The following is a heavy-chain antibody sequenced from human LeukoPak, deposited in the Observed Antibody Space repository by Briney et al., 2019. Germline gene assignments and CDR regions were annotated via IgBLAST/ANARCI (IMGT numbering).Heavy chain of an antibody. V-gene: IGHV5-51*01. J-gene: IGHJ4*02. Sequence: GESLKISCKGSGYSFTSYWIGWVRQMPGKGLEWMGIIYPGDSDTRFSPSFQGQVTISADKSISTAYLQWSSLKAPDTAMYYCARVEMATTGPFDYWGQGTLVTVSS. CDR2: IYPGDSDT. CDR3: ARVEMATTGPFDY. D-gene: IGHD5-24*01. CDR1: GYSFTSYW.